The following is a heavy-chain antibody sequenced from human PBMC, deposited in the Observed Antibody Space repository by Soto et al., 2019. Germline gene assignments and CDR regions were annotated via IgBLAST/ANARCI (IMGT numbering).Heavy chain of an antibody. J-gene: IGHJ5*02. V-gene: IGHV3-23*01. CDR3: AQTTPSIHWFDP. Sequence: GGSLRLSCAASGFTFSSYAMSWVRQAPGKGLEWVSAISGSGGSTYYGDSVKGRFTISRDNSKNTLYLQMNSLRAEDTAVYFCAQTTPSIHWFDPWGQGTLVTVSS. D-gene: IGHD1-1*01. CDR1: GFTFSSYA. CDR2: ISGSGGST.